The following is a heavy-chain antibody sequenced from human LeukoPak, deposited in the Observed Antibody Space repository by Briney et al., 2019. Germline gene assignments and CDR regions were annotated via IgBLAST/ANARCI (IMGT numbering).Heavy chain of an antibody. D-gene: IGHD3-16*02. CDR1: GYTFTSYA. Sequence: GASVKVSCKASGYTFTSYAMNWVRQAPGQGLEWMGWINTNTGNPTYAQGFTGRFVFSLDTSVSTAYLQISSLKAEDTAVYHCARGKSDYVWGSYRHTPNFDYWGQGTLVTVSS. CDR2: INTNTGNP. J-gene: IGHJ4*02. V-gene: IGHV7-4-1*02. CDR3: ARGKSDYVWGSYRHTPNFDY.